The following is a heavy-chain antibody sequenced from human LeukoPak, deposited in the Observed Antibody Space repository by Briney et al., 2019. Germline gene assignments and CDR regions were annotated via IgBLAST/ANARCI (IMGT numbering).Heavy chain of an antibody. Sequence: SETLSLTCTVSGGSISSYYWSWIRQPPGKGLEWIGYIHYSESTNYNPSLKSRVTMSVDTSKNQVSLKLSSVTAADTAVYYCASLMPAAHNPWGQGTLVAVSS. J-gene: IGHJ4*02. V-gene: IGHV4-59*01. CDR2: IHYSEST. CDR1: GGSISSYY. D-gene: IGHD2-2*01. CDR3: ASLMPAAHNP.